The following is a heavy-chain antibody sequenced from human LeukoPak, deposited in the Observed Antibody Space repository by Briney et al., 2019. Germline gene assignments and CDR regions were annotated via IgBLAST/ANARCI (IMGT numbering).Heavy chain of an antibody. V-gene: IGHV4-38-2*02. CDR1: GYSISSGYY. D-gene: IGHD3-10*01. J-gene: IGHJ4*02. Sequence: SETLSLTCTVSGYSISSGYYWGWIRQPPGKGLEWIGSIYHSGSTYYNPSLKSRVTISVDTSKNQFSLKLSSVTAADTAVYYCARDPDYYYGSGSYFDYWGQGTLVTVSS. CDR2: IYHSGST. CDR3: ARDPDYYYGSGSYFDY.